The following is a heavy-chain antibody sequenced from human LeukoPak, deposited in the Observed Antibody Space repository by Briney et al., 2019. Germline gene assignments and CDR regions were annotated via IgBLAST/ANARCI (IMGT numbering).Heavy chain of an antibody. J-gene: IGHJ4*02. V-gene: IGHV4-39*01. Sequence: SETLSLTCTVSGGLISSSSYYWGWLRQPPEKGLEWIGSFYYSGSTYYHPSLKSRVTISVDTSKNQFSLNLSSVTAADTAVYYCARTAGVAAAGSRQYFDYWGQGTLVTVSS. D-gene: IGHD6-25*01. CDR1: GGLISSSSYY. CDR3: ARTAGVAAAGSRQYFDY. CDR2: FYYSGST.